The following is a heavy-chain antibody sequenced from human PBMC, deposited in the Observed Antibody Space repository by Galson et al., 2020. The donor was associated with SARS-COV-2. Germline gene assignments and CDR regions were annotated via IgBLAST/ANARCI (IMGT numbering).Heavy chain of an antibody. CDR2: TYYRSKWYN. Sequence: SQTLSLTCAISGDSVSSNSAAWNWIRQSPSRGLEWLGRTYYRSKWYNDYAVSVKSRITINPDTSKNQFSLQLNSVTPEDTAVYYCARWRAYYYDSSGYYPDAFDIWGQGTMVTVSS. CDR3: ARWRAYYYDSSGYYPDAFDI. J-gene: IGHJ3*02. CDR1: GDSVSSNSAA. V-gene: IGHV6-1*01. D-gene: IGHD3-22*01.